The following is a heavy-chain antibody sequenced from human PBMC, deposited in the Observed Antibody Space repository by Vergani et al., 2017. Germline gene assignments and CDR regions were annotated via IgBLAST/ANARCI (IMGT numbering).Heavy chain of an antibody. V-gene: IGHV4-34*01. J-gene: IGHJ5*02. Sequence: QVQLQQWGAGLLKPSETLSLTCAVYGGSFSGYYWSWIRQPPGKGLEWIGEINHSGSTYYNPSLKSRVTISVDTSKNQFSLKLSSVTAADTAVYYCARQVYIVVVPAAIARDNWFDPWGQGTLVTVSS. CDR1: GGSFSGYY. CDR3: ARQVYIVVVPAAIARDNWFDP. D-gene: IGHD2-2*02. CDR2: INHSGST.